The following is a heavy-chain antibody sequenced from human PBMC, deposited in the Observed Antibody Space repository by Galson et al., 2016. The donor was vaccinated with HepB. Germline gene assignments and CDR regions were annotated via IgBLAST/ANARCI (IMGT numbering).Heavy chain of an antibody. CDR1: GDSISNNNW. CDR3: ARIMSIPVAGTEEYYYGMDV. Sequence: SETLSLTCDVSGDSISNNNWWGWVRQPPGKGLEWISEVYHSGYSNYNPSLKSRVTSSVDKSKNQFSLRLTSVTAADTAVYFCARIMSIPVAGTEEYYYGMDVWGQGTTVTVSS. CDR2: VYHSGYS. D-gene: IGHD6-19*01. J-gene: IGHJ6*02. V-gene: IGHV4-4*02.